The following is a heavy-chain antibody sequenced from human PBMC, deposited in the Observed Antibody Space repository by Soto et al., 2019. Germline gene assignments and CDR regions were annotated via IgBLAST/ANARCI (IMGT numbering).Heavy chain of an antibody. CDR1: GFTFDDYA. D-gene: IGHD3-22*01. CDR3: AKTPYDTSGYYDS. Sequence: EVQLVESGGGLVQPGRSLRLSCAASGFTFDDYAMHWVRQAQGKGLEWVSGISWNSVSIGYADSVKGRFTISRDNAKNSLYLQMNSLRAEDTALYYCAKTPYDTSGYYDSWGQGTLVTVSS. J-gene: IGHJ5*01. CDR2: ISWNSVSI. V-gene: IGHV3-9*01.